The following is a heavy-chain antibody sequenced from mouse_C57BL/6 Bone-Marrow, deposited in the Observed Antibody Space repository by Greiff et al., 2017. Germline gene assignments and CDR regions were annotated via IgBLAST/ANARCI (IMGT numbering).Heavy chain of an antibody. J-gene: IGHJ4*01. CDR1: GFTFSSYA. CDR3: GRWGPYYAMDY. V-gene: IGHV5-4*03. Sequence: EVKVVESGGGLVKPGGSLKLSCAASGFTFSSYAMSWVRQTPEQRLEWVATISDGGSYTYYPENVKGRFTISRDNAKNNMYLQMSHLKSEDTAMDYCGRWGPYYAMDYWGQGTSVTGSS. CDR2: ISDGGSYT.